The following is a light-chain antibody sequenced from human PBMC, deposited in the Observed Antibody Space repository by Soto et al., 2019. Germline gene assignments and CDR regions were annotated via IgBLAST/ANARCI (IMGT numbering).Light chain of an antibody. CDR2: DAS. V-gene: IGKV1-5*01. CDR3: QQYNSYSPWT. Sequence: DIQMTQSPSTLSASVGERVTISCRASQSISSWLAWYQQKPGKAPKLLIYDASSLESGVPSRFSGSGFGTEFTLTISSLQPDDFATYYCQQYNSYSPWTFGQGTKVEIK. J-gene: IGKJ1*01. CDR1: QSISSW.